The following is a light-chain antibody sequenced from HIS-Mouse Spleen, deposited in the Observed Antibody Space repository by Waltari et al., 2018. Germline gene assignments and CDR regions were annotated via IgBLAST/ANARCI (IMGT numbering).Light chain of an antibody. Sequence: DIQLTQSPSFLSASVGDRVTITCRASQGISSYLAWYQQKPGKAPKRLIYAGSTLQSGVPSRFSGSGSGTEFTLTISSLQPEDYATYYCQQLNSYPPTFGQGTKVEIK. CDR2: AGS. V-gene: IGKV1-9*01. CDR1: QGISSY. CDR3: QQLNSYPPT. J-gene: IGKJ1*01.